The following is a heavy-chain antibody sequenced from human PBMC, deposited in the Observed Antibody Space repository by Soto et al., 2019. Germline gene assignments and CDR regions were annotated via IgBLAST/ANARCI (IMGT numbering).Heavy chain of an antibody. CDR2: ISAYNGDT. CDR3: ERDHAGSGWYRFDY. Sequence: QVRLVQSGAEVKKPGASVKVSCKTSGYTFTRYSISWVRQAPGQGLEWMGWISAYNGDTNYAQNLQGRVTMTTNASNSTAYMEVRSLRSDDTAMYYCERDHAGSGWYRFDYWGQGTLVTVSS. D-gene: IGHD6-13*01. V-gene: IGHV1-18*01. J-gene: IGHJ4*02. CDR1: GYTFTRYS.